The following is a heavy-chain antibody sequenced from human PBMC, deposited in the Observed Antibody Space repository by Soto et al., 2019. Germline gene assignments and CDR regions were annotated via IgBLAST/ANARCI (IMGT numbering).Heavy chain of an antibody. J-gene: IGHJ4*02. CDR1: GYTFTSYA. D-gene: IGHD1-26*01. Sequence: GASVKVSCKVSGYTFTSYAMHWVRQAPGQRLEWMGWINAGNGNTKYSQKFQGRVTITRDTSASTAYMELSSLRSEDTAVYYCARDGIVGAPHFDYWGQGTLVTVSS. CDR2: INAGNGNT. V-gene: IGHV1-3*01. CDR3: ARDGIVGAPHFDY.